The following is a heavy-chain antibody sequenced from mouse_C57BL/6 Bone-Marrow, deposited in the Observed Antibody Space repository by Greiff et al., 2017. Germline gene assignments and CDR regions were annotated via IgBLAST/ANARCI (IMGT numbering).Heavy chain of an antibody. CDR2: IHPNSGST. Sequence: QVQLQQPGAELIKPGASVKLSCKASGYTFTSYWMHWVKQRPGQGLEWIGMIHPNSGSTNYNEKFKSKATLTVDKSSSTAYMQLSSLTSEDSAVYYCASCPTIVTFDYWGQGTTLTVSS. D-gene: IGHD2-5*01. V-gene: IGHV1-64*01. J-gene: IGHJ2*01. CDR1: GYTFTSYW. CDR3: ASCPTIVTFDY.